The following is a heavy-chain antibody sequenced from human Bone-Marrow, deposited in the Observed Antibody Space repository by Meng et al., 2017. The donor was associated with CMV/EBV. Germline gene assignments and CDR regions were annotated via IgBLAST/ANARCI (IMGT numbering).Heavy chain of an antibody. CDR3: ARGDSGSYYDSHH. CDR1: GYSFTTYW. Sequence: GGSLRLSCKGSGYSFTTYWIGWVRQMPGTGLEWMGIIYPGDSDTRYSPSFQGQVTISADKSITTAYLQWSSLKASDTAMYYCARGDSGSYYDSHHWGQGTLVNVAS. V-gene: IGHV5-51*01. D-gene: IGHD1-26*01. CDR2: IYPGDSDT. J-gene: IGHJ1*01.